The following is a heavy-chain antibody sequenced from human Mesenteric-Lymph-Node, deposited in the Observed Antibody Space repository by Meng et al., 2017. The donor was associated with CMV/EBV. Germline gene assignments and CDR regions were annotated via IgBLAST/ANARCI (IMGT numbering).Heavy chain of an antibody. CDR3: ARETSYYYYYGMDV. V-gene: IGHV1-18*01. CDR1: GYTFTYYD. Sequence: ASVKVSCKASGYTFTYYDISWVRQAPGQGPEWMGWISANNGNTNYAQKFQGRVTMTTDTSTNTAYLELRSLRSDDTAVYYCARETSYYYYYGMDVWGQGTTVTVSS. J-gene: IGHJ6*02. CDR2: ISANNGNT.